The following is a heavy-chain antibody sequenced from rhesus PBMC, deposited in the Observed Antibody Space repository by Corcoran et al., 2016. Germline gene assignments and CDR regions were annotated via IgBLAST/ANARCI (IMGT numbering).Heavy chain of an antibody. CDR2: ISNGGGSNT. V-gene: IGHV3S5*01. Sequence: EVLLVESGGGLVQPGGSLRLSCAASGFTFSSYGMSWVRQAPGKGLEWISFISNGGGSNTFYADSVKGRFTVSRDNSKNTLSLRMNSLRAEDTAVYYCARHFDYWGQGVLVTVSS. CDR1: GFTFSSYG. J-gene: IGHJ4*01. CDR3: ARHFDY.